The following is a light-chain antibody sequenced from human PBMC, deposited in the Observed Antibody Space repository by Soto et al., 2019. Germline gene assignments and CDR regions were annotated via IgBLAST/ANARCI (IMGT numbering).Light chain of an antibody. Sequence: EIVLTQSPGTLSLSPGERGTLSCRASQRVSAGSLAWYQQKPGQPPRLLIYGTSSRVTGIPDRFSGSGSGTDLSLNINRLEPEDFAMDYCQHYGSSQGLAFGGGTKVEIK. CDR2: GTS. CDR1: QRVSAGS. J-gene: IGKJ4*01. V-gene: IGKV3-20*01. CDR3: QHYGSSQGLA.